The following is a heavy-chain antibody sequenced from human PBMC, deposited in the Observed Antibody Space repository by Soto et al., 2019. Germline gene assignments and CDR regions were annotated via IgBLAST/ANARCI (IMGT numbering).Heavy chain of an antibody. V-gene: IGHV1-18*04. J-gene: IGHJ4*02. Sequence: QVQLVQSGGEVKKPGASVEVSCRTSGYMFTTYGMSWVRQAPGQGLEWMAWISAYNGNKKYAQKFQGRVTMTTHTSTSTVSMQLRNLTAGDTCTYFCARAGGGMAARPVEYWGQGTLVTVSS. D-gene: IGHD6-6*01. CDR3: ARAGGGMAARPVEY. CDR1: GYMFTTYG. CDR2: ISAYNGNK.